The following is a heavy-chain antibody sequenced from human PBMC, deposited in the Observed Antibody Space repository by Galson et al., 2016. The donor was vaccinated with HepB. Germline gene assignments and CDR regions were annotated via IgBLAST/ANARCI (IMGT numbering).Heavy chain of an antibody. CDR3: ARDLQVFSSGYYPYNFDY. V-gene: IGHV3-53*04. CDR1: GLTVSADY. Sequence: SLRLSCAASGLTVSADYMSWVRQAPGKGLEWVSVIYSCGSRYYADFVKGRFTISRHNSNNPLYLQMNSLRPEDTAVYYCARDLQVFSSGYYPYNFDYWGQGTLVTVSS. D-gene: IGHD3-22*01. CDR2: IYSCGSR. J-gene: IGHJ4*02.